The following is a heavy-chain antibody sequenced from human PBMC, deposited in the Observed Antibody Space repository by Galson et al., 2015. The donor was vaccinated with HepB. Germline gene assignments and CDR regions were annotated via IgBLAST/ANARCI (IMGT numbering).Heavy chain of an antibody. CDR2: INHSGST. Sequence: LSLTCAVYGGSFSGYYWSWIRQPPGKGLEWIGEINHSGSTNYNPSLKSRVTISVDTSKNQFSLKLSSVTAADTAVYYCARGTPLDPVRYFDPWGQGTLVTVSS. CDR1: GGSFSGYY. J-gene: IGHJ5*02. D-gene: IGHD3-9*01. V-gene: IGHV4-34*01. CDR3: ARGTPLDPVRYFDP.